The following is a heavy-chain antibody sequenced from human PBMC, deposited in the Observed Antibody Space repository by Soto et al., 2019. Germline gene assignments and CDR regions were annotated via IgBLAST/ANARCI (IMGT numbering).Heavy chain of an antibody. CDR1: GFTFSSYG. CDR3: AKSDIVVVPAAIGDYYYYGMDV. V-gene: IGHV3-33*06. Sequence: PGGSLRLSCAASGFTFSSYGMHWVRQAPGKGLEWVAVIWYDGSNKYYADSVKGRFTTSRDNSKNTLYLQMNSLRAEDTAVYYCAKSDIVVVPAAIGDYYYYGMDVWGQGTTVTVSS. J-gene: IGHJ6*02. CDR2: IWYDGSNK. D-gene: IGHD2-2*01.